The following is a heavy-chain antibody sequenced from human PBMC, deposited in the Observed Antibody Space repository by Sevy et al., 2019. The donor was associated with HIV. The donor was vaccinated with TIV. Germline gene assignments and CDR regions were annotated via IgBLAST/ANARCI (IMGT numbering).Heavy chain of an antibody. V-gene: IGHV4-38-2*02. CDR2: IYHSGSP. CDR1: GYSISSGYY. J-gene: IGHJ6*03. Sequence: SETLSLTCAVSGYSISSGYYWGWIRQPPGKGLEWIGSIYHSGSPYYNPSLKSRVTISVDTSKNQFSLKLSSVTAADTAVYYCAREIPLWFGELSPYMDVWGKGTTVSVSS. D-gene: IGHD3-10*01. CDR3: AREIPLWFGELSPYMDV.